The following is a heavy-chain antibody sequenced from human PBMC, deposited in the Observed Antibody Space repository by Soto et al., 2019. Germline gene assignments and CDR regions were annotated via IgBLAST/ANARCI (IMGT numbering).Heavy chain of an antibody. J-gene: IGHJ4*02. CDR3: ARGTNLRCFG. CDR1: GGSFGAYY. CDR2: INHSGST. V-gene: IGHV4-34*01. D-gene: IGHD3-9*01. Sequence: QVQLQQWGAGLLKPSETLSLTCAAYGGSFGAYYWTWIRQPPGKGLEWIGEINHSGSTNYNPSLESRVTISVDTSKNQFSLMLSSVTAADTAVYYCARGTNLRCFGWGQGTLVTVSS.